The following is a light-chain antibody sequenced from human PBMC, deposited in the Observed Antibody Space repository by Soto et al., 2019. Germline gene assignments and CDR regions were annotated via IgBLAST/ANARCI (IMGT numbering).Light chain of an antibody. CDR1: QGIRND. J-gene: IGKJ1*01. CDR2: AAS. CDR3: LQPYSYTRT. Sequence: MQRTQAPSSMSAARGERIAITCGASQGIRNDLSWYQQKPGKAPKSLIYAASSLHSGVPSRFSGSASGTEGTIAISGLQHEDGSTYYCLQPYSYTRTFGQGTKVDI. V-gene: IGKV1-17*01.